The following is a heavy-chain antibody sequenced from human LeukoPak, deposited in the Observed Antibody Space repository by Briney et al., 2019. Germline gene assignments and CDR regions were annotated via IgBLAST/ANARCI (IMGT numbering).Heavy chain of an antibody. J-gene: IGHJ4*02. CDR3: AKDLVEYQLPRGGFDY. CDR1: GFTFSSYA. D-gene: IGHD2-2*01. CDR2: ISGSGGST. Sequence: GGSLRLSCAASGFTFSSYAMSWVRQAPGKGLEWVSAISGSGGSTYYADSVKGRFTISRDNSKNTLYLQMNSLRAEDTAVYYCAKDLVEYQLPRGGFDYWGQGTLVTVSS. V-gene: IGHV3-23*01.